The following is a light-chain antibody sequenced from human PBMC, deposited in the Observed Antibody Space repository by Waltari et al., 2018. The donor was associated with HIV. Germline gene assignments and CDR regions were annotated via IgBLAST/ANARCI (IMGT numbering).Light chain of an antibody. CDR3: QSYDSSLSGSYV. CDR1: SPTIGAGYD. J-gene: IGLJ1*01. V-gene: IGLV1-40*01. CDR2: GNS. Sequence: QSVLTQPPSVSGAPGQRVTISCTGSSPTIGAGYDVHWSQQLPGTAPKLLSNGNSNRPSGGPDRCSGSKSGTSASLAITGLQAEDEADYYCQSYDSSLSGSYVFGTGTKVTVL.